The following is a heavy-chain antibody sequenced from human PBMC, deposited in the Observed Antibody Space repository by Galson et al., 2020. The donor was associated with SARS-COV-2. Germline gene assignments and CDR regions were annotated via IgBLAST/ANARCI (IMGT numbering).Heavy chain of an antibody. Sequence: GESPKIPRAAPGFTFRDHGLAWFPPAPGKGPEYISHNRSKTYGRASEYAASAEGRFTIPRDDSKSIVNLQMSSRKTEVTAVYYCARGDTGCYDDVFLEYWGQGALVTVCS. J-gene: IGHJ1*01. CDR3: ARGDTGCYDDVFLEY. V-gene: IGHV3-49*03. CDR2: NRSKTYGRAS. CDR1: GFTFRDHG. D-gene: IGHD3-3*01.